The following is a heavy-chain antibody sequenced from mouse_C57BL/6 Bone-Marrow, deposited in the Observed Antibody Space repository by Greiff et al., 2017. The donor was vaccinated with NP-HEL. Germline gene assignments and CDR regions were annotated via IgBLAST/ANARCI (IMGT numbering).Heavy chain of an antibody. CDR3: AKNAAASDYYAMDY. CDR1: GFSLTSYG. CDR2: IWRGGST. J-gene: IGHJ4*01. V-gene: IGHV2-5*01. D-gene: IGHD6-1*01. Sequence: VQLQQSGPGLVQPSQSLSITCTVSGFSLTSYGVHWVRQSPGKGLEWLGVIWRGGSTDYNAAFMSRLSITKDNSKSQVFFKMNSLQADDTAIYYCAKNAAASDYYAMDYWGQGTSVTVSS.